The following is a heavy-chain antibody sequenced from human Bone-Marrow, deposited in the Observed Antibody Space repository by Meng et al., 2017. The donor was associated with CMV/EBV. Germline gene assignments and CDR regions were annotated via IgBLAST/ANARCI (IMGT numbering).Heavy chain of an antibody. D-gene: IGHD3-3*01. Sequence: GESLKISCAASGFIFGDYGKSWVRQAPGKGVEWVSGIIWNGGRTGYADSVTGRFTISRDNAKNSLYMQMSSRRAVDTSVYYCARGENSWSGYYYYYGMDVWGQGTTVTVSS. CDR3: ARGENSWSGYYYYYGMDV. V-gene: IGHV3-20*04. J-gene: IGHJ6*02. CDR1: GFIFGDYG. CDR2: IIWNGGRT.